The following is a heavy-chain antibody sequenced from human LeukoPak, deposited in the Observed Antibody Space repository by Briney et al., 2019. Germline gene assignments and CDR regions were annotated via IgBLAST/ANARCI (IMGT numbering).Heavy chain of an antibody. CDR2: IIPIFGTA. V-gene: IGHV1-69*13. D-gene: IGHD6-19*01. CDR3: ASTYSSGWYRGYYYYGMDV. Sequence: ASVKVSCKASGGTFSSYAISWVRQAPGQGLEWMGGIIPIFGTANYAQKFQGRVTITADESTSTAYMEPSSLRSEDTAVYYCASTYSSGWYRGYYYYGMDVWGKGTTVTVSS. J-gene: IGHJ6*04. CDR1: GGTFSSYA.